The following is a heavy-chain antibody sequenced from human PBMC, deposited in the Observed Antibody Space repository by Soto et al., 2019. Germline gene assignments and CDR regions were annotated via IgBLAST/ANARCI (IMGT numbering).Heavy chain of an antibody. Sequence: PSETLSLTCAVSGVSISSGYYWAWIRLRRPPGKGLEWIGYIYHSGSTYYNPSLKSRVTISVDTSKNQFSLKLSSVTAADTAVYYCARGIRSWGQGTLVTVSS. J-gene: IGHJ4*02. CDR2: IYHSGST. CDR3: ARGIRS. V-gene: IGHV4-38-2*01. CDR1: GVSISSGYY.